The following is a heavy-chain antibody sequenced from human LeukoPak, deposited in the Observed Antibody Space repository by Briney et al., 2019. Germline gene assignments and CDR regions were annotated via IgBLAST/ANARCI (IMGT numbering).Heavy chain of an antibody. D-gene: IGHD3-9*01. V-gene: IGHV3-7*03. CDR3: ARDRVLTGYSYYYYGMDV. CDR1: GFTFSTYW. J-gene: IGHJ6*02. CDR2: IKQDGSEE. Sequence: PGGSLRLSCVGSGFTFSTYWMTWVRQAPGKGLEWVAAIKQDGSEEHYVDSVKGRFTISRDDARNSLYLQMNSLRAEDTAVYYCARDRVLTGYSYYYYGMDVWGQGTTVTVSS.